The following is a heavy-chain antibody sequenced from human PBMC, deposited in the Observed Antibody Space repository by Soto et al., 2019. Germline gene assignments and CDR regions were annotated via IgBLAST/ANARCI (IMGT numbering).Heavy chain of an antibody. Sequence: SETLSLTCAVSGYSISSSNWWGWIRQPPGKGLEWIGYIYYSGSTYYNPSLKSRVTMSVDTSKNQFSLKLSSVTAVDTAVYYCARSGGYCTNGVCHPWGMHVWGQGTTVTVSS. CDR1: GYSISSSNW. V-gene: IGHV4-28*01. J-gene: IGHJ6*02. D-gene: IGHD2-8*01. CDR3: ARSGGYCTNGVCHPWGMHV. CDR2: IYYSGST.